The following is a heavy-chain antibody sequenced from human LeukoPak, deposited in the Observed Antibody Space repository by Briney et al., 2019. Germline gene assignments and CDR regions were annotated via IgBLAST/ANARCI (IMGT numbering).Heavy chain of an antibody. CDR1: GFTFSSYE. Sequence: GGSLRLSCAASGFTFSSYEMNWVRQAPGKGLEWVSYISSSGSTIYYADSVKGRFTISRDNAKNSLYLQMNSLRAEDTAVYYCATPLGDFWSGYRARTDYWGQGTLVTVSS. J-gene: IGHJ4*02. CDR3: ATPLGDFWSGYRARTDY. D-gene: IGHD3-3*01. V-gene: IGHV3-48*03. CDR2: ISSSGSTI.